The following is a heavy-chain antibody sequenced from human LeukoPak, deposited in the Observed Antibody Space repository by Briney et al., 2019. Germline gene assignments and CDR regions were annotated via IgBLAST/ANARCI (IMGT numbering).Heavy chain of an antibody. CDR3: ARGVLRYFDWLLEYYYYYGMDV. CDR2: IYYSGST. V-gene: IGHV4-39*01. D-gene: IGHD3-9*01. J-gene: IGHJ6*02. Sequence: SETLSLTCTVSGGSISSSSYYWGWIRQPPGKGLEWIESIYYSGSTYYNPSLKSRVTISVDTSKNQFSLKLSSVTAADTAVYYCARGVLRYFDWLLEYYYYYGMDVWGQGTTVTVSS. CDR1: GGSISSSSYY.